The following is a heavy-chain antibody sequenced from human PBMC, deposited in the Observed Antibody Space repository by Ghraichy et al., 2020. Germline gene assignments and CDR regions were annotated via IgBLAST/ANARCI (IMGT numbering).Heavy chain of an antibody. Sequence: GGSLRLSCAASGFPFSGYWMTWVRQAPGKGLEGVASIKQDGSKKKYVDSVKGRLTISRDNAKNSLYLQMNSLRAEDTAVYYCAKNIVVTGKILYYYYGMGVWGQGTTVTVSS. J-gene: IGHJ6*02. CDR2: IKQDGSKK. V-gene: IGHV3-7*01. CDR3: AKNIVVTGKILYYYYGMGV. D-gene: IGHD2-21*02. CDR1: GFPFSGYW.